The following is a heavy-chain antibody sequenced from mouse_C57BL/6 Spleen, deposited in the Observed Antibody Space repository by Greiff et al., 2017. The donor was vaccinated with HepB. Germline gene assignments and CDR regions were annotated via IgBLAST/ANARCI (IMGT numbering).Heavy chain of an antibody. V-gene: IGHV1-4*01. CDR3: ARNSQGY. J-gene: IGHJ2*01. CDR1: GYTFTSYT. D-gene: IGHD3-1*01. CDR2: INPSSGYT. Sequence: VQLQESGAELARPGASVKLSCKASGYTFTSYTMHWVKQRPGQGLEWIGNINPSSGYTKYNQKFKDKATLTADKSSSTAYMQLSSLPSEDSAVYYCARNSQGYWGQGTTLTVSS.